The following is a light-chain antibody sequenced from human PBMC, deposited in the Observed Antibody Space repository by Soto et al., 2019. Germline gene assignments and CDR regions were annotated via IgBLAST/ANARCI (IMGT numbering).Light chain of an antibody. CDR3: SSYTSRSTLV. J-gene: IGLJ1*01. V-gene: IGLV2-14*01. Sequence: QSVLTQPASVSGSPGQSITISCTGTSSDVGGYNYVSWYQQHPGKAPKLMIYEVSNRPSGVSTRLSGSKSGNTASLTISGLQAEDEADYYCSSYTSRSTLVFGTGTKGTVL. CDR2: EVS. CDR1: SSDVGGYNY.